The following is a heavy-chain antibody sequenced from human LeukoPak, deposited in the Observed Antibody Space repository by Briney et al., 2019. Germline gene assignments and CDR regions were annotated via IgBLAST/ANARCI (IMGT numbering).Heavy chain of an antibody. Sequence: SETLSLTCTVSGGSVSSGSYYWSWIRQPPGKGLDGFGYIYYSESTNYNPSLKSRVTISVDTSKTQFSLKLSSVTAADTAVYYCARDIDDLSVVGSYGRLFDPWGQGTLVTVSS. V-gene: IGHV4-61*01. CDR2: IYYSEST. D-gene: IGHD3-3*01. J-gene: IGHJ5*02. CDR1: GGSVSSGSYY. CDR3: ARDIDDLSVVGSYGRLFDP.